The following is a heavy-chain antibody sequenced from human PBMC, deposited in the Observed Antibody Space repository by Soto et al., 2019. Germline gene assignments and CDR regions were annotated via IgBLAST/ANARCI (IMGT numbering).Heavy chain of an antibody. CDR2: MYTNGRT. Sequence: NPSETLSLTCTVSGASIRTYSWSWIRQSAGKGLEWIGHMYTNGRTNYIPSLKSRITMSVDTSKNQFSLNLKFVTAADTAVYFCAKDQSGAADIWGQGTTVTV. V-gene: IGHV4-4*07. CDR1: GASIRTYS. CDR3: AKDQSGAADI. D-gene: IGHD7-27*01. J-gene: IGHJ3*02.